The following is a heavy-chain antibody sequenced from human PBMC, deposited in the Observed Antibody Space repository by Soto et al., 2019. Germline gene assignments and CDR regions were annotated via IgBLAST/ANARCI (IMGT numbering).Heavy chain of an antibody. J-gene: IGHJ2*01. V-gene: IGHV1-69*13. CDR3: ARTGYGDYVYWYFDL. D-gene: IGHD4-17*01. CDR1: GGTFSGYA. Sequence: SVKVSCKASGGTFSGYAISWVRQAPGQGLEWMGGIIPIFGTANYAQKFQGRVTITADESTSTAYMELSSLRSEDTAVYYCARTGYGDYVYWYFDLWGRGTLVTVSS. CDR2: IIPIFGTA.